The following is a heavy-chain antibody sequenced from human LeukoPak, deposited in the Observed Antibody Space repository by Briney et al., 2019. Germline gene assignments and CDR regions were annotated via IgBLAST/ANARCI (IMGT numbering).Heavy chain of an antibody. D-gene: IGHD3-10*01. CDR2: ISSSGSTI. V-gene: IGHV3-48*03. J-gene: IGHJ6*03. CDR3: ARSYGSGSYYTQQDMDV. Sequence: GGSLRLSCAASGFTFSSYEMNWVRQAPGKGLEWVSYISSSGSTIYYADSVKGRFTISRDNAKNSLYLQMNSLRAEDTAVYYCARSYGSGSYYTQQDMDVWGKGTTVTVSS. CDR1: GFTFSSYE.